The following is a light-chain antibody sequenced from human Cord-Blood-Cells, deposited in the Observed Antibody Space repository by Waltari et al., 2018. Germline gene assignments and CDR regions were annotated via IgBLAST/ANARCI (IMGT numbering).Light chain of an antibody. Sequence: SSELTQDPAVSVALGQTVRITCQGDSLTSYYASWYQQKPGQAPVLVIYGKNNRPSGIPGRFSGSRSGNTASLTITGAQAEEEADYYGNSRDSSGNHLVFGGGTKLTVL. CDR2: GKN. CDR3: NSRDSSGNHLV. V-gene: IGLV3-19*01. CDR1: SLTSYY. J-gene: IGLJ2*01.